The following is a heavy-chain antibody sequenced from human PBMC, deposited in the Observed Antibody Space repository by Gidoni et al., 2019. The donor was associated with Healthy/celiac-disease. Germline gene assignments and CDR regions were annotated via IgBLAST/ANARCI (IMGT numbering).Heavy chain of an antibody. CDR1: GFTSSSYA. Sequence: QVQLVASGGGVVQPGRSLSLSCAASGFTSSSYAMDWLRQAPGRGLEWVAVISYDGSNKYYADSVKGRFTISRDNSKNTLYLQMNSLRAEDTAVYYCASSGRSPDDYYYGMDVWGQGTTVTVSS. CDR2: ISYDGSNK. CDR3: ASSGRSPDDYYYGMDV. V-gene: IGHV3-30-3*01. J-gene: IGHJ6*02.